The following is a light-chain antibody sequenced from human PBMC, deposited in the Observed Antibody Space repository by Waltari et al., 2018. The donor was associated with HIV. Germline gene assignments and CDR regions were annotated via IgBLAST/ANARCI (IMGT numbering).Light chain of an antibody. Sequence: TQSPSASGAPGQRVTLTCSAGTSHIASDSIYWYQQVPGTAPTLLIFRAYPRPSGVPDRFSGSKSGASSSLAISGLQSDDEADYYCAAWTDIMSGWLFGGGTKLTVL. V-gene: IGLV1-47*01. J-gene: IGLJ3*02. CDR1: TSHIASDS. CDR2: RAY. CDR3: AAWTDIMSGWL.